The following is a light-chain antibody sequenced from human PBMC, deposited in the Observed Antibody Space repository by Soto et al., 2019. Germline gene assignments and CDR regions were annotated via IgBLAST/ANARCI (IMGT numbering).Light chain of an antibody. V-gene: IGKV1-12*01. CDR1: QTISSW. J-gene: IGKJ4*01. CDR2: AAS. CDR3: QQANSFLGIT. Sequence: DIQMTQSPSTLSGSVGDRVTITCRASQTISSWLAWYQQKPGKAPKLLIYAASSLQSGVPSRFSGSGSGTDFTLTISSLQPEDFATYYCQQANSFLGITFGGGTKVDIK.